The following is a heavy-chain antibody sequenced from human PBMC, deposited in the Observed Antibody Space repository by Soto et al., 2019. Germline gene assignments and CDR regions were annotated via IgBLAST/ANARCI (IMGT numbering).Heavy chain of an antibody. CDR3: AKDSVFEYSVGQHGVDS. CDR2: ITYDGSDT. CDR1: GFSFSSYG. Sequence: QEQLVESGGGVVQPGTSLRLSCGASGFSFSSYGMHWVRQAPGKGLEWVAFITYDGSDTYYVDSVKGRFTVSRHNSKNTLYLQMNSLKPEDTSIYYCAKDSVFEYSVGQHGVDSWGQGTLVTVSS. J-gene: IGHJ4*02. D-gene: IGHD4-4*01. V-gene: IGHV3-30*18.